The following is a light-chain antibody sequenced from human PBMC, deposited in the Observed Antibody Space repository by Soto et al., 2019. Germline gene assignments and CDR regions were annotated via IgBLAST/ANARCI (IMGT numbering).Light chain of an antibody. Sequence: EIVMTQSPATLSVSPGERATLSCRASQSVSSNLAWYQQKPGPAPRLLIYGASTRATGIPARCSCSGSGTEFTLNLSRLQSEDFAVYYCKQYNNWPRTFGQGTKVEIK. J-gene: IGKJ1*01. CDR1: QSVSSN. CDR2: GAS. V-gene: IGKV3-15*01. CDR3: KQYNNWPRT.